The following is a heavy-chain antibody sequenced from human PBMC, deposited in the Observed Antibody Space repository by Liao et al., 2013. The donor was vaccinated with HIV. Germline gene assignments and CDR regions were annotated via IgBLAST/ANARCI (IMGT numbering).Heavy chain of an antibody. V-gene: IGHV4-34*01. Sequence: QVQLQQWGAGLLKPSETLSLTCAVYGASFSGYYWSWIRQAPGKGLEWIGEINHSGSTNYNPSLKSRVTISVDTSKNQFSLKLSSVIAADTAVYYCARGRGTSAFDIWGQGTMVTVSS. J-gene: IGHJ3*02. CDR1: GASFSGYY. CDR3: ARGRGTSAFDI. CDR2: INHSGST. D-gene: IGHD1-1*01.